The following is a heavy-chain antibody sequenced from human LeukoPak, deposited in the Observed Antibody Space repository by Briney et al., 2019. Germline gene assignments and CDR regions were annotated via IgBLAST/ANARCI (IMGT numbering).Heavy chain of an antibody. Sequence: PSETLSLTCTVSGGSISSYYWSWIRQPPGKGLEWIGYIHYSGSTNYNPSLKSRVTISVDTSKNQFSLKLSSVTAADTAVYYCARTQRTPYYYGSGSYLTYYFDYWGQGTLVTVSS. CDR2: IHYSGST. D-gene: IGHD3-10*01. J-gene: IGHJ4*02. V-gene: IGHV4-59*01. CDR3: ARTQRTPYYYGSGSYLTYYFDY. CDR1: GGSISSYY.